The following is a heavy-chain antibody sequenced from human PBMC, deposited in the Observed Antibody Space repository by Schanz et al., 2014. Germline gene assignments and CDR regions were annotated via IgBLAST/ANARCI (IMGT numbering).Heavy chain of an antibody. CDR1: GFTFSTDA. D-gene: IGHD3-10*01. J-gene: IGHJ6*02. CDR3: AKDGPGGSGSYSADGDMDV. CDR2: ISASGGDT. V-gene: IGHV3-23*01. Sequence: EVQLLESGGGLVQPGGSLRLSCAASGFTFSTDAMSWVRQAPGKGLEWLSVISASGGDTYYADSVKGRFTISRDNFKGALYLQMSSLRAEDTAVYYCAKDGPGGSGSYSADGDMDVWGQGTTVTVSS.